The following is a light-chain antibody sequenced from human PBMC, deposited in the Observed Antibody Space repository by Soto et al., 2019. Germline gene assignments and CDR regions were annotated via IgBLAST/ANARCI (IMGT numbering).Light chain of an antibody. CDR2: SNN. V-gene: IGLV1-44*01. Sequence: QSVLTQPPSASGTPGQRVTISCSGSRSSVGNNTVNWYQHLPGTAPKLLIYSNNHRPSGVPDRFSASKAGASASLAISGLQSEDEGDYYCAAWDASLGGFYVFGSGTKVTVL. J-gene: IGLJ1*01. CDR3: AAWDASLGGFYV. CDR1: RSSVGNNT.